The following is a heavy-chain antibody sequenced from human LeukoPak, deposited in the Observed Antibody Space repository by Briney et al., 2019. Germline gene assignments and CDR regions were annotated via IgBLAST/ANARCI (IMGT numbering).Heavy chain of an antibody. CDR3: ARDYGDYVSSFDY. CDR1: GGSISSSSYY. V-gene: IGHV4-39*01. CDR2: IYYSGST. J-gene: IGHJ4*02. Sequence: SETLSLTCTVSGGSISSSSYYWGWIRQPPGKGPEWIGSIYYSGSTYYNPSLKSRVTISVDTSKNQFSLKLSSVTAADTAVYYCARDYGDYVSSFDYWGQGTLVTVSS. D-gene: IGHD4-17*01.